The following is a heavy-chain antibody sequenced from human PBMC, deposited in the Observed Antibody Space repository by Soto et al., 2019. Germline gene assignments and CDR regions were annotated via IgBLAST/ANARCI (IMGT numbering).Heavy chain of an antibody. CDR1: GYTFSDYY. CDR3: ASHYDMWSGYLSPVDY. V-gene: IGHV3-11*01. D-gene: IGHD3-3*01. J-gene: IGHJ4*02. CDR2: IDTSSTKI. Sequence: QVQLVESGGGLVKRGGSLRLSCAASGYTFSDYYMSWIRQAPGKGLEWISYIDTSSTKIYYADSVKGRFTISRDNAKNSVYLEMNSLRDEDTAVYYCASHYDMWSGYLSPVDYWGQGTLVTVSS.